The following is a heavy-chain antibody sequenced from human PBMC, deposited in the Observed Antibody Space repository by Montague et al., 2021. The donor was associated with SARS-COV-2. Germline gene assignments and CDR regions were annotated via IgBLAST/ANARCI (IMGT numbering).Heavy chain of an antibody. CDR1: GFTFSSYS. J-gene: IGHJ6*02. CDR2: ISSSSSYI. Sequence: SLRLSCAASGFTFSSYSMNWVRQAPGKGLEWVSSISSSSSYIYYADSXXGRFTTSRDNAKNSLYLQMNSLRAEDTAVYYCARGGYSYGTDYYYYYGMDVWGQGTTVTVSS. D-gene: IGHD5-18*01. CDR3: ARGGYSYGTDYYYYYGMDV. V-gene: IGHV3-21*01.